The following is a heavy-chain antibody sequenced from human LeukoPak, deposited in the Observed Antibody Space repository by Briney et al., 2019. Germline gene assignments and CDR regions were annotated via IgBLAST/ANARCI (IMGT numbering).Heavy chain of an antibody. CDR1: GFTFSSYA. CDR2: VSGSGGST. D-gene: IGHD2-8*01. CDR3: AKPRAVGVNTFFYY. V-gene: IGHV3-23*01. Sequence: GGSLRLSCAASGFTFSSYAMRWVRQAPGKGLEWVSSVSGSGGSTYYADSVKGRFTISRDNSKNTLYLQMNSLRAEDTAVYYCAKPRAVGVNTFFYYWGQGTLVTVSS. J-gene: IGHJ4*02.